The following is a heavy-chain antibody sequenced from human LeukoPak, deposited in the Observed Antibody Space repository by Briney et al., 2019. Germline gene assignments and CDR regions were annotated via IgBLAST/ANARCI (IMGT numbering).Heavy chain of an antibody. D-gene: IGHD3-3*01. V-gene: IGHV1-2*02. J-gene: IGHJ5*02. CDR1: GYTFTGYD. CDR2: INPNSGGT. CDR3: ARDRQLSFGLVIPRWFDP. Sequence: GASVKVSCKASGYTFTGYDMHWVRQAPGQGLEWMGWINPNSGGTNYAQKFQGRVTMTRDTSISTAYMELSRLRSDDTAVYYCARDRQLSFGLVIPRWFDPWGQGTLVTVSS.